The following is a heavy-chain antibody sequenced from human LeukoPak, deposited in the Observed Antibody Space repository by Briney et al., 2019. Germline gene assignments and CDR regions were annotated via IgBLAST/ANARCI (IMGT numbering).Heavy chain of an antibody. J-gene: IGHJ4*02. V-gene: IGHV4-4*07. CDR3: ARVSPVTDSSNIDF. Sequence: SETLSLTCTVSGGSISDYYWTWIRQPAGKGLEWIGRIYTTGSTNYNPSLKSRVTMSVDTSKNQFSLRLSSETAADTAFYYCARVSPVTDSSNIDFWGQGTLVTVSS. CDR2: IYTTGST. D-gene: IGHD6-13*01. CDR1: GGSISDYY.